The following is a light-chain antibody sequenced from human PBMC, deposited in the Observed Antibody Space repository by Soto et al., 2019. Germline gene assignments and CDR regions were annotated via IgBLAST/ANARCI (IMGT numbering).Light chain of an antibody. J-gene: IGLJ7*01. Sequence: QSALTLLPAVSGSPGQSVSISCTGTSSDVGGYNYVSWYQQHPGKAPKLMIYVVSHRPSGVSNRFSGSKSGNTASLTISGLEELDWFYYYCTSYTVSTTPFQFG. CDR1: SSDVGGYNY. CDR3: TSYTVSTTPFQ. V-gene: IGLV2-14*01. CDR2: VVS.